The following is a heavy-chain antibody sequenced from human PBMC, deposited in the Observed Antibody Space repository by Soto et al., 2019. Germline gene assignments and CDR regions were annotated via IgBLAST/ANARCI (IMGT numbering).Heavy chain of an antibody. CDR3: ARDDVLCDGGRCYGVPLDV. V-gene: IGHV3-66*01. CDR1: GFTVSSKY. D-gene: IGHD2-15*01. Sequence: GSLRLSCAASGFTVSSKYMSWVRQAPGKGLEWVSLIQSGGPTYYADSVKGRITISRDTSENTVHLQVDSLRAEDTAVYYCARDDVLCDGGRCYGVPLDVWGKGTTATVSS. J-gene: IGHJ6*04. CDR2: IQSGGPT.